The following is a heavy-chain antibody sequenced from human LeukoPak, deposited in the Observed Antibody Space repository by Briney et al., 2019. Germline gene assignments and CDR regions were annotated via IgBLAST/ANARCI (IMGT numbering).Heavy chain of an antibody. CDR1: GYTFTKYG. CDR2: IGAYTGNT. J-gene: IGHJ4*02. D-gene: IGHD4-11*01. CDR3: ARDWPTVIADY. Sequence: ASVKVSCKASGYTFTKYGVSWVRQAPGQGLEWMGWIGAYTGNTNYVKKFQGRVTLTTDTSTSTAYMELKSLRSDDTAVYYCARDWPTVIADYWGQGTLVTVSS. V-gene: IGHV1-18*01.